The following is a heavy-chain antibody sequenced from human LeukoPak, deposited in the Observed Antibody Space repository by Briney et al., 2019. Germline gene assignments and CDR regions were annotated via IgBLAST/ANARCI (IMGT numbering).Heavy chain of an antibody. D-gene: IGHD3-10*01. V-gene: IGHV3-9*01. CDR1: GFTFSSYA. J-gene: IGHJ4*02. Sequence: TLRLSCAASGFTFSSYAMSWVRQVPGKGLEWVSGISWNSGSIGYADSVKGRFTISRDNAKNSLYLQMNSLRAEDTAVYYCAREVRMVRGVYFDYWGQGTLVIVSS. CDR2: ISWNSGSI. CDR3: AREVRMVRGVYFDY.